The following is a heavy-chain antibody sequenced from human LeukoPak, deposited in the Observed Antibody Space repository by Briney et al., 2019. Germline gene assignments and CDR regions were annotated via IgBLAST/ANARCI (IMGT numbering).Heavy chain of an antibody. D-gene: IGHD3-10*01. Sequence: SETLSLTCAVYGGSFSGYYWSWIRQPPGKGLEWIGEINHSGSTNYNPSLKSRVTISVDTSKNQFSLKLSSVTAADTAVYYCARGRAYYCSGSYYPLDYWGQGTLVTVSS. CDR1: GGSFSGYY. CDR2: INHSGST. CDR3: ARGRAYYCSGSYYPLDY. V-gene: IGHV4-34*01. J-gene: IGHJ4*02.